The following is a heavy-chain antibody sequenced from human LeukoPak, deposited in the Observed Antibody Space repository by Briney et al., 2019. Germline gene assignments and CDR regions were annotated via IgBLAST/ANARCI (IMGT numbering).Heavy chain of an antibody. CDR2: IYYSGST. V-gene: IGHV4-34*01. CDR1: GGSFSGYY. CDR3: ARGSRYSSGWYDAFDI. Sequence: PSETLSLTCAVYGGSFSGYYWSWIRQPPGKGLEWIGSIYYSGSTYYNPSLKSRVTISVDTSKNQFSLKLSSVTAADTAVYYCARGSRYSSGWYDAFDIWGQGTMVTVSS. J-gene: IGHJ3*02. D-gene: IGHD6-19*01.